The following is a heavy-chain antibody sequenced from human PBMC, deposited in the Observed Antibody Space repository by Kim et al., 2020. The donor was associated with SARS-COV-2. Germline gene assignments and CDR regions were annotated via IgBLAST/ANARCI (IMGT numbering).Heavy chain of an antibody. Sequence: GGSLRLSCVASGLSFNEYALTWVRQAPGRGLEWVSSVSSSGVGTFYTDSVKGRLTISRDSSQNTMSLQMDSLRDEDTALYYCVRLGGDTYTYHYDLWGQGTLVTVSS. CDR3: VRLGGDTYTYHYDL. D-gene: IGHD3-16*01. J-gene: IGHJ4*01. V-gene: IGHV3-23*01. CDR1: GLSFNEYA. CDR2: VSSSGVGT.